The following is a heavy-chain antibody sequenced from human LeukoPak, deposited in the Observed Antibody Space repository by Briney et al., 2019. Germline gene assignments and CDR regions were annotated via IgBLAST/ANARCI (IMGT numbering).Heavy chain of an antibody. Sequence: GASVKVSCKASGGTFSSYAISWVRQAPGQGLEWMGGIIPIFGTANYAQKFQGRVTITADESTSTAYMELSSLRSEDTAVYYCARGVAAAGINWFDPWGHRTLVTVSS. V-gene: IGHV1-69*13. J-gene: IGHJ5*02. CDR1: GGTFSSYA. CDR2: IIPIFGTA. CDR3: ARGVAAAGINWFDP. D-gene: IGHD6-13*01.